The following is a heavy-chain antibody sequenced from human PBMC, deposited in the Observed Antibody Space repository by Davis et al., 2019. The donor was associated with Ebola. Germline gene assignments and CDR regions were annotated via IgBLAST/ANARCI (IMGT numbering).Heavy chain of an antibody. CDR2: INPNSGGT. J-gene: IGHJ5*02. D-gene: IGHD3-10*01. Sequence: ASVKVSCKASGYTFTGYYMHWVRQAPGQGLEWMGRINPNSGGTNYAQKFQGRVTMTRDTSISTAYMELSRLRSDDTAVYYCARDWGGVLWFGELLGWFDPWGQGTLVTVSS. CDR1: GYTFTGYY. CDR3: ARDWGGVLWFGELLGWFDP. V-gene: IGHV1-2*06.